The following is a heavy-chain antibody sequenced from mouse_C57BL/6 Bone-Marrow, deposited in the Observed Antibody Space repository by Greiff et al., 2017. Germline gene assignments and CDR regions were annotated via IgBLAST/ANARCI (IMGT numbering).Heavy chain of an antibody. CDR2: ISSGGDYL. CDR3: TRAYGNYVMDY. V-gene: IGHV5-9-1*02. CDR1: GFTFSSYA. J-gene: IGHJ4*01. Sequence: EVKLMESGEGLVKPGGSLKLSCAASGFTFSSYAMSWVRQTPEKRLEWVAYISSGGDYLYYADTVKGRFTISRDNARNTLYLQMSSLKSEDTAMYYCTRAYGNYVMDYWGQGSSVTVSS. D-gene: IGHD2-1*01.